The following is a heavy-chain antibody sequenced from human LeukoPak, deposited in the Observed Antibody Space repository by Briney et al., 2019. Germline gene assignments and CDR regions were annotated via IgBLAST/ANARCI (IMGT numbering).Heavy chain of an antibody. J-gene: IGHJ4*02. V-gene: IGHV1-18*01. Sequence: ASVKVSCKASGYTFSSYGLSWVRQAPGQGLEWMGWISTNNGETNYAQKVQGRVTMTTDTSTTTAYMELRNLRYDDTAVYYCARDKGTEHFDYWGQGTLVTVSS. D-gene: IGHD3/OR15-3a*01. CDR3: ARDKGTEHFDY. CDR1: GYTFSSYG. CDR2: ISTNNGET.